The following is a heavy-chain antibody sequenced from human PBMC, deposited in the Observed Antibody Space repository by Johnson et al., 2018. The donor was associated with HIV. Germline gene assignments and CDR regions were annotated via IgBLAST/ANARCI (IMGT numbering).Heavy chain of an antibody. CDR3: AGGASFDI. D-gene: IGHD4-17*01. CDR2: IKQYGSEK. CDR1: GFTFSRYW. V-gene: IGHV3-7*02. J-gene: IGHJ3*02. Sequence: EVQLVESGGGVVQPGRSLRLSCAASGFTFSRYWMAWVRQAPGKGLEWVANIKQYGSEKYYVDSLRGRLTISRDNAKNSVYLQMASLRAEDTALYYCAGGASFDIWGQGTMVTVSS.